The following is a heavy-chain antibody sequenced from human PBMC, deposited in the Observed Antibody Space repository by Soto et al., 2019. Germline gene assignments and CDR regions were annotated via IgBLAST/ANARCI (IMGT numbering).Heavy chain of an antibody. Sequence: QVQLQESGPGLVKPSQTLSLTCTVSGGSISSGDYYWSWIRQPPGKGLEWIGYIYYSGSTYYNPSLTSRVTIPVDTSKNQFSLKLSSVTAADTAVYYCARDHYVYDILTGYGYYYGMDVWGQGTTVTVSS. J-gene: IGHJ6*02. CDR1: GGSISSGDYY. D-gene: IGHD3-9*01. V-gene: IGHV4-30-4*01. CDR2: IYYSGST. CDR3: ARDHYVYDILTGYGYYYGMDV.